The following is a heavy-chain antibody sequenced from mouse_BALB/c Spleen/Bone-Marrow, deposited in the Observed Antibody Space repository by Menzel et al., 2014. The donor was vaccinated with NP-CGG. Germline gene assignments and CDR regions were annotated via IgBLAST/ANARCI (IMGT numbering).Heavy chain of an antibody. D-gene: IGHD2-10*02. CDR2: INPYNDGT. V-gene: IGHV1-14*01. Sequence: LVESGPELVKPGASVKMSCKASGYTFTSYVMHWVKQKPGQGLEWIGYINPYNDGTKYNEKFKGKAALTSDKSSSTAYMELSSLTSEDSAVYYCARSPSYGNYVDYWGQGTSVTVSS. CDR1: GYTFTSYV. CDR3: ARSPSYGNYVDY. J-gene: IGHJ4*01.